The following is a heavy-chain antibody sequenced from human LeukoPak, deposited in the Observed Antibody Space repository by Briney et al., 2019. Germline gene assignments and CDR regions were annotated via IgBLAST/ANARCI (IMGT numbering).Heavy chain of an antibody. CDR1: GYSISSGYY. V-gene: IGHV4-38-2*02. J-gene: IGHJ4*02. Sequence: PSETLSLTCTVSGYSISSGYYWGWFRQPPGKGLEWIGSIYHSGSTYQNPSLKSRVTISVDTSKNQFSLKLSSVTAADTAVYYCARVIGYYDFRSGRFDYWGQGTLVTVSS. CDR3: ARVIGYYDFRSGRFDY. D-gene: IGHD3-3*01. CDR2: IYHSGST.